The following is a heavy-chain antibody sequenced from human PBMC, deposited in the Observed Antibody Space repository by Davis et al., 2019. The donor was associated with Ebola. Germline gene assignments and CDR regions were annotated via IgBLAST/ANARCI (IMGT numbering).Heavy chain of an antibody. D-gene: IGHD6-6*01. J-gene: IGHJ4*02. Sequence: SLKISCAASGFTFDDYAMHWVRQAPGKGLEWVSGISWNSGSIGYADSVKGRFTISRDNAKNSLYLQMNSLRAEDTAVYYCAKDLVPAARAYYFDYWGQGTLVTVSS. CDR2: ISWNSGSI. V-gene: IGHV3-9*01. CDR3: AKDLVPAARAYYFDY. CDR1: GFTFDDYA.